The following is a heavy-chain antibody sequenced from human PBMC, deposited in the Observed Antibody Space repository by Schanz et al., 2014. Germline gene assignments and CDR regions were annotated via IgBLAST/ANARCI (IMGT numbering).Heavy chain of an antibody. CDR2: IYSGIGA. J-gene: IGHJ4*02. CDR3: AKDSTHIDIVLVPTAIDY. D-gene: IGHD2-2*01. V-gene: IGHV3-NL1*01. Sequence: VHLVESGGGLVKRGGSLRLSCAASGFTFSSYGLHWVRQAPGKGLEWVSVIYSGIGAYYADSVKGRFTISRDNSKNTLYLHMNTLRSEDTAVYYCAKDSTHIDIVLVPTAIDYWGQGTLVTVSS. CDR1: GFTFSSYG.